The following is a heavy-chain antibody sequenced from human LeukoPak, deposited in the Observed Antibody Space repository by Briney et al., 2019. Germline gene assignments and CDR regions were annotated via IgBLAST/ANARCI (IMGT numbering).Heavy chain of an antibody. D-gene: IGHD4-17*01. CDR2: IIPIFGTA. CDR1: GGTFSSYA. CDR3: ARAGMTTVTTKWFTY. V-gene: IGHV1-69*13. Sequence: SVKVPCKASGGTFSSYAISWVRQAPGQGLGWMGGIIPIFGTANYAQKFQGRVTITADESTSTAYMELSSLRSEDTAVYYCARAGMTTVTTKWFTYWGQGTLVTVSS. J-gene: IGHJ4*02.